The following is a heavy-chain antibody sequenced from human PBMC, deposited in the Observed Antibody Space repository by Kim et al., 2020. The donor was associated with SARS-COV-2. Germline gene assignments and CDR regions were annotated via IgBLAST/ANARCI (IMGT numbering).Heavy chain of an antibody. D-gene: IGHD1-26*01. Sequence: GGSLRLSCAASGFTFSSYGMHWVRQAPGKGLEWVAVISYDGSNKYYADSVKGRFTISRDNSKNTLYLQMNSLRAEDTAVYYCAKDLVRGSYDYFDYWGQGTLVTDSS. CDR2: ISYDGSNK. CDR1: GFTFSSYG. V-gene: IGHV3-30*18. CDR3: AKDLVRGSYDYFDY. J-gene: IGHJ4*02.